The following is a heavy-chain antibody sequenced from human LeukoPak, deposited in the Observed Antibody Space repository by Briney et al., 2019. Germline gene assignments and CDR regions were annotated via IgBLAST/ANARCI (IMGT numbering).Heavy chain of an antibody. J-gene: IGHJ4*02. CDR2: IYHSGST. CDR1: GGSISSSSYY. V-gene: IGHV4-39*07. Sequence: RTSETLSLTCTVSGGSISSSSYYWGWIRQPPGKGLEWIGEIYHSGSTNYNPSLKSRVTISLDKSKNQFSLHLTSVTAADTAVYYCARTMGGLTRLTLVRAVNDYWGQGTLVTVSS. D-gene: IGHD3-10*01. CDR3: ARTMGGLTRLTLVRAVNDY.